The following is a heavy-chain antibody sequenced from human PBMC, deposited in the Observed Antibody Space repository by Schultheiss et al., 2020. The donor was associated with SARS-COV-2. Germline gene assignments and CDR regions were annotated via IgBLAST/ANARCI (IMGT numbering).Heavy chain of an antibody. CDR3: ARRRYDRLQSRYFDL. CDR1: GYTFTSYG. Sequence: ASVKVSCKASGYTFTSYGISWVRQAPGQGLEWMGIINPSGGSTSYAQKFQGRVTITRDMSTSTAYMELSSLRSDDTAVYYCARRRYDRLQSRYFDLWGRGTLVTVSS. V-gene: IGHV1-46*01. D-gene: IGHD5-24*01. CDR2: INPSGGST. J-gene: IGHJ2*01.